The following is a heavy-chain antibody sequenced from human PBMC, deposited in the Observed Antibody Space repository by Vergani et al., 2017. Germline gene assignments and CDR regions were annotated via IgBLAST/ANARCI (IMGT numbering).Heavy chain of an antibody. CDR2: ISSSSSYI. V-gene: IGHV3-21*01. D-gene: IGHD3-9*01. J-gene: IGHJ3*02. CDR1: GFTFSSYS. Sequence: EVQLLESGGGLVQPGGSLRLSCAASGFTFSSYSMNWVRQAPGKGLEWVSSISSSSSYIYYADSVKGRFTISRDNAKNSLYLQMNSLRAEDTAVYYCARDAVDILITKGAFDIWGEGKMVTVSS. CDR3: ARDAVDILITKGAFDI.